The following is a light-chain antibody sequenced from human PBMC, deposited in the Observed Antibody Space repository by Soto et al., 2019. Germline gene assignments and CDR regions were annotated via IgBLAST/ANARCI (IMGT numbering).Light chain of an antibody. V-gene: IGKV1-39*01. J-gene: IGKJ5*01. CDR1: QSISNS. CDR2: AAS. CDR3: QQSYSTPRD. Sequence: IQMTPSPSSLSASVGGRVTITCRASQSISNSLNWYQQKPGRAPKLLIYAASSLQSGVPSRFSGSGSGTDFILTISSLQPEDFATYYCQQSYSTPRDFGQGTRLEIK.